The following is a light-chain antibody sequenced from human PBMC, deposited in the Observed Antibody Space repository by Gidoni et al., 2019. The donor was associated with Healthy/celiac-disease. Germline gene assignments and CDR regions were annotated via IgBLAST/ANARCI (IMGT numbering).Light chain of an antibody. CDR1: QSVSSIY. CDR2: GAS. V-gene: IGKV3-20*01. J-gene: IGKJ1*01. CDR3: QQYGSSWT. Sequence: EIVLTQSPGTLSLSPGERATLSCRASQSVSSIYLAWYQQKPGQAPSLLIYGASSRSTGLPDRFSGSGSVTYFTLTISRLEPEDFAVYYCQQYGSSWTFGQGTKVDIK.